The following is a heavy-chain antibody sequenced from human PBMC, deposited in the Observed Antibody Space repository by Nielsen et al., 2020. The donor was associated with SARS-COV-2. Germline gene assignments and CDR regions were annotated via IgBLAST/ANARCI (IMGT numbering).Heavy chain of an antibody. CDR3: ARGLAIGATPISP. CDR2: VNPKSGFT. CDR1: GYTFTTYD. D-gene: IGHD4/OR15-4a*01. J-gene: IGHJ5*02. V-gene: IGHV1-8*01. Sequence: ASVKVSCKASGYTFTTYDLHWVRQAAGLGLEWMGWVNPKSGFTAYARKFQDGVSMTINTSISTAYMELNSLRSEDTAVYFCARGLAIGATPISPWGQGTLVTVSS.